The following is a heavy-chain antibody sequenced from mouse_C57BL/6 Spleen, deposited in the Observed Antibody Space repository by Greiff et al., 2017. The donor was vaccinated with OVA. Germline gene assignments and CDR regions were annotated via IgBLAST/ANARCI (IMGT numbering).Heavy chain of an antibody. D-gene: IGHD1-1*01. CDR3: ASRVYYGSSLYFDD. J-gene: IGHJ2*01. CDR2: IWGVGST. CDR1: GFSLTSYG. V-gene: IGHV2-6*01. Sequence: VQLQQSGPGLVAPSQSLSITCTVSGFSLTSYGVDWVRQSPGKGLEWLGVIWGVGSTNYNSALKSRLSISKDNSKSQVFLKMNSLQTDDTAMYYCASRVYYGSSLYFDDWGQGTTLTVSS.